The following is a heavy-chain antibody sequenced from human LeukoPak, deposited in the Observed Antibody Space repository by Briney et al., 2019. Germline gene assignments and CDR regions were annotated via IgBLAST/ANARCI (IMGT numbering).Heavy chain of an antibody. CDR1: GYSIRSGYY. D-gene: IGHD7-27*01. J-gene: IGHJ2*01. V-gene: IGHV4-38-2*01. Sequence: SETLSLTXAVSGYSIRSGYYWDWIRAPPGRGPERIWGIHHGGSTSYNPSFKSRVTISLDTSKNEFSLKLNSVTAADTAVYYCARPTNWASRHWYFDLWGRGTLVTVSS. CDR3: ARPTNWASRHWYFDL. CDR2: IHHGGST.